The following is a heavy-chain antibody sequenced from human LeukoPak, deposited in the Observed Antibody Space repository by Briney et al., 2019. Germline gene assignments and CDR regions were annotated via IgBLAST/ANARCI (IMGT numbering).Heavy chain of an antibody. CDR3: AGDSSGMYYFDY. Sequence: GASVKVSCEATGYTFTGYYMHWVRQAPGQGLEWMGRINPNSGGTNYAQEFQGRVTMTRDTSISTAYMELSRLRSDDTAVYYCAGDSSGMYYFDYWGQGTLVTVSS. CDR2: INPNSGGT. J-gene: IGHJ4*02. D-gene: IGHD3-22*01. V-gene: IGHV1-2*06. CDR1: GYTFTGYY.